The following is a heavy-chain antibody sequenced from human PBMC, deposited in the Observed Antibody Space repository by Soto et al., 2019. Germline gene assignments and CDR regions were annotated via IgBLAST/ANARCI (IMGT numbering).Heavy chain of an antibody. CDR2: FYSSGST. V-gene: IGHV4-59*01. CDR3: SRAVGGFTYGYPDY. J-gene: IGHJ4*02. CDR1: GVSISSYY. Sequence: SETLSLTCTVSGVSISSYYWSWIRQPPGKGLEWIGYFYSSGSTNYNPSLRSRLTISKDTSKNQVVLTMTNVEPVDTATYFCSRAVGGFTYGYPDYWGQGTLVTVSS. D-gene: IGHD5-18*01.